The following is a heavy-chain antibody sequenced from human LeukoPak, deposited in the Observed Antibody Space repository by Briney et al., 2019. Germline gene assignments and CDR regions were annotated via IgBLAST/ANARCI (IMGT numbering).Heavy chain of an antibody. V-gene: IGHV1-2*06. Sequence: ASVKVSCKASGYTFTSYGISWVRQAPGQGLEWMGRINPNSGGTNYAQKFQGRVTMTRDTSISTAYMELSRLRSDDTAVYYCAREYSYGHGAFDIWGQGTMVTVSS. CDR2: INPNSGGT. J-gene: IGHJ3*02. CDR1: GYTFTSYG. CDR3: AREYSYGHGAFDI. D-gene: IGHD5-18*01.